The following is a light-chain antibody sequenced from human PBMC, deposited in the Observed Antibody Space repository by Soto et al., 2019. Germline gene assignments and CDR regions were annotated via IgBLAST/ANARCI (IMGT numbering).Light chain of an antibody. CDR3: QQYGSSPPWT. Sequence: VMTQSPVTLSISPGERATLSCRASQSFRGLLAWYQQKPGQAPRLLIYGASTRATGIPARFSGSGSGTEFTLTISRLEPEDFAVYYCQQYGSSPPWTFGQGTKVDIK. V-gene: IGKV3-20*01. CDR1: QSFRGL. CDR2: GAS. J-gene: IGKJ1*01.